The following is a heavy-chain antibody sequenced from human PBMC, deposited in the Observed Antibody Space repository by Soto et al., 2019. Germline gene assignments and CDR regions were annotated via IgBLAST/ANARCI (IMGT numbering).Heavy chain of an antibody. V-gene: IGHV1-69*13. D-gene: IGHD2-2*02. CDR3: ASYCSSTSCYRFVYYYYGMDV. J-gene: IGHJ6*02. CDR1: GGTFSSYA. Sequence: SVKVSCKASGGTFSSYAISWVRQAPGQGLEWMGGIIPIFGTANYAQKFQGRVTITADESTSTAYMELSSLRSEDTAVYYCASYCSSTSCYRFVYYYYGMDVWGQGTTVTVSS. CDR2: IIPIFGTA.